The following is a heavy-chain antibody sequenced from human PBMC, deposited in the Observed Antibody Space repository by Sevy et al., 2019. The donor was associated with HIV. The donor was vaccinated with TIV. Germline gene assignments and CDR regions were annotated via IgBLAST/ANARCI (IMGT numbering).Heavy chain of an antibody. CDR2: YSGNT. CDR1: GGSISSYY. Sequence: SETLSLTCSVSGGSISSYYWSWIRQPPGKGLEWIEYSGNTNYNSSLKSRVTISVDTSKNQFSLKLNSVTAADTAVYYCARVRYTYGFPIFFDYWGQGTLVTFSS. V-gene: IGHV4-59*01. CDR3: ARVRYTYGFPIFFDY. J-gene: IGHJ4*02. D-gene: IGHD5-18*01.